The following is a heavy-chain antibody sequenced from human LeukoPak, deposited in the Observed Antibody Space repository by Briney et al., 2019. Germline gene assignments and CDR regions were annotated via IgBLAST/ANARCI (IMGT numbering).Heavy chain of an antibody. Sequence: PGGSLRLSCSASGFSFTSCAMNWVPQAPGKGLERVSSITTGSSYIYYADSVRGRFSVSRDNAKNSLYLEMNSLRAEDTAVYYCARVEVTTARSYYYYYMDVWGKGTTVTVSS. CDR3: ARVEVTTARSYYYYYMDV. J-gene: IGHJ6*03. D-gene: IGHD1-1*01. CDR1: GFSFTSCA. CDR2: ITTGSSYI. V-gene: IGHV3-21*06.